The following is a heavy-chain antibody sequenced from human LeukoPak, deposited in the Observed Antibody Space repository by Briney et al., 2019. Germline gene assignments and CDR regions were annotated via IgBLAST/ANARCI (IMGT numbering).Heavy chain of an antibody. J-gene: IGHJ5*02. CDR3: ARHYDSSGYGSRGWFDP. V-gene: IGHV1-69*04. D-gene: IGHD3-22*01. Sequence: EASVKVSCKASGGTFSSYAISWVRQAPGQGLEWMGRIIPILGIANYAQKFQGRVTITADKSTSTAYMELSSLRSEDTAVYYCARHYDSSGYGSRGWFDPWGQGTLVTVSS. CDR1: GGTFSSYA. CDR2: IIPILGIA.